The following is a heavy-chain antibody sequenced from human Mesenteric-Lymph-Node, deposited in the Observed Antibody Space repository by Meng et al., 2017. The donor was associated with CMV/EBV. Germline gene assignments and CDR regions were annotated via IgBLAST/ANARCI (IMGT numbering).Heavy chain of an antibody. J-gene: IGHJ5*02. Sequence: GGSLRLSCAASGFTFSTYEMTWVRQAPGKGLEWVSSISGSGSTIHYADSVKGRFTISRANAENSLYLQMNSLRAEDTAVYYCARNEDSFDPWGQGILVTVSS. CDR1: GFTFSTYE. V-gene: IGHV3-48*03. CDR3: ARNEDSFDP. CDR2: ISGSGSTI. D-gene: IGHD2-15*01.